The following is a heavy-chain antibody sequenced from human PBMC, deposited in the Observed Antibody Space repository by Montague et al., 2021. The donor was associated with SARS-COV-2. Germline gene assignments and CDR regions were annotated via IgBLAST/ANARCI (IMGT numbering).Heavy chain of an antibody. CDR3: ARNRGWGSRGAGYIDL. J-gene: IGHJ2*01. D-gene: IGHD7-27*01. Sequence: TLSLTCTVSGGSISGDNYYWTWIRQHRGKGLEWIAYIYYAGSTYYNPSLQSRLRTSLDTSKNQFSLALTSVTAADTAIYYCARNRGWGSRGAGYIDLWGRGTLVTVSS. V-gene: IGHV4-31*03. CDR1: GGSISGDNYY. CDR2: IYYAGST.